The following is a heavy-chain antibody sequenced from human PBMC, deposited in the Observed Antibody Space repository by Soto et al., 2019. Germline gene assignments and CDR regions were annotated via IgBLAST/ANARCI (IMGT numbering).Heavy chain of an antibody. V-gene: IGHV1-46*01. J-gene: IGHJ6*02. CDR2: IDPSAGST. CDR1: GYTFTSYY. Sequence: ASVKVSCKXSGYTFTSYYMHWVRQAPGQGLEWMGIIDPSAGSTTFAQKFQGRVTMTRDTSTNTFYMELTSLGSEDTAVYYCARPAATTYVYYIYGMDVWGQGTTVTV. D-gene: IGHD4-4*01. CDR3: ARPAATTYVYYIYGMDV.